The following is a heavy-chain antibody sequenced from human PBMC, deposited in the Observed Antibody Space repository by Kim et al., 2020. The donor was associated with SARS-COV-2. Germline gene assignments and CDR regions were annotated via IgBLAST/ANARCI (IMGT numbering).Heavy chain of an antibody. J-gene: IGHJ4*02. CDR1: GFTFSSYS. D-gene: IGHD3-3*01. CDR2: ISSSSSYI. V-gene: IGHV3-21*01. Sequence: GGSLRLSCAASGFTFSSYSMNWVRQAPGKGLEWVSSISSSSSYIYYADSVKGRFTISRDNAKNSLYLQMNSLRAEDMAVYYCAREADFWSGYYTYWGQGTLVTVSS. CDR3: AREADFWSGYYTY.